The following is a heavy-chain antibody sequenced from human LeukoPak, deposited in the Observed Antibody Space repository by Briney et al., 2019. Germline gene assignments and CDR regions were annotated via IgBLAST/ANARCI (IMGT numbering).Heavy chain of an antibody. CDR3: ARGQRGVRGVITDAFDI. CDR1: GGSFSGYY. J-gene: IGHJ3*02. CDR2: INHSGST. Sequence: PSETLSLTCAVYGGSFSGYYWSWIRQPPGKGLEWIGEINHSGSTNYNPSLKSRVTISVDTSKNQFSLKLSSVTAADTAVYYCARGQRGVRGVITDAFDIWGQGTMVTVSS. V-gene: IGHV4-34*01. D-gene: IGHD3-10*01.